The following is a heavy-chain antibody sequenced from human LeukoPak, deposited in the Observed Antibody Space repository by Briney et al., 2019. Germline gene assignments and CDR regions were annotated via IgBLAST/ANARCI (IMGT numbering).Heavy chain of an antibody. Sequence: GGSLRLSCAASGCTFSSYAMHWVRQAPGKGLEWVAVISYDGSNKYYADSVKGRFTISRDNSKNTLYLQMNSLRAEDTAVYYCARDDGRDGYGAFDIWGQGTMVTVSS. CDR1: GCTFSSYA. CDR2: ISYDGSNK. D-gene: IGHD5-24*01. V-gene: IGHV3-30*04. CDR3: ARDDGRDGYGAFDI. J-gene: IGHJ3*02.